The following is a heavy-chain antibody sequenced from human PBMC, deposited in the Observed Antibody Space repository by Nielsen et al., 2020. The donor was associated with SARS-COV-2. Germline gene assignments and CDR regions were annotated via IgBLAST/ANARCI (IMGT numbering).Heavy chain of an antibody. CDR2: IYYSGST. V-gene: IGHV4-39*07. CDR1: RGSISSYY. CDR3: ARDRAAIAAAGTDY. D-gene: IGHD6-13*01. Sequence: SETLSLTCTVSRGSISSYYWGWIRQPPGKGLEWIGSIYYSGSTYYNPSLKSRVTISVDTSKNQFSLKLSSVTAADTAVYYCARDRAAIAAAGTDYWGQGTLVTVPS. J-gene: IGHJ4*02.